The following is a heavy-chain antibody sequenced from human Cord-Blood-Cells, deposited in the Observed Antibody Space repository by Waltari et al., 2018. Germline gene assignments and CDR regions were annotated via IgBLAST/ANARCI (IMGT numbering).Heavy chain of an antibody. Sequence: QLQLQESGPGLVKPSEPLSLTCTVSGGSLSSSSYYWGWIRQPPGKGLEWIGSIYYSGSTYYNPSLKSRVTISVDTSKNQFSLKLSSVTAADTAVYYCARLIVVVTAILDYWGQGTLVTVSS. CDR1: GGSLSSSSYY. CDR3: ARLIVVVTAILDY. CDR2: IYYSGST. V-gene: IGHV4-39*01. D-gene: IGHD2-21*02. J-gene: IGHJ4*02.